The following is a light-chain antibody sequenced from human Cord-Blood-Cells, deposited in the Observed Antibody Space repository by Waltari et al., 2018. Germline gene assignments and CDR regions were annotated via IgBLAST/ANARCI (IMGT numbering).Light chain of an antibody. CDR1: QSVSSY. CDR3: QQRSNWLFT. Sequence: EIVLTPSPATLSLSAGVRATLSCRPSQSVSSYFAWYQQKPGQAPRLLIYDASNRATGIPARFSGSGSGTDFTLTISSLEPEDFAVYYCQQRSNWLFTFGPGTKVDIK. V-gene: IGKV3-11*01. CDR2: DAS. J-gene: IGKJ3*01.